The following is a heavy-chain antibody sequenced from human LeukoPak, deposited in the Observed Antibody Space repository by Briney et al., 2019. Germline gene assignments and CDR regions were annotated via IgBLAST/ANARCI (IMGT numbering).Heavy chain of an antibody. CDR2: ITSSGSYI. D-gene: IGHD2-15*01. CDR1: GFTFSSYN. CDR3: ARFGYVAAVDV. Sequence: PGGSLRLSCAASGFTFSSYNMTWVRQAPGKGLEWVSSITSSGSYIYYGDSVKGRFTISRDIAKNLVYLQMNSLRAEDTAVYHCARFGYVAAVDVWGQGTPVTVSS. J-gene: IGHJ4*02. V-gene: IGHV3-21*01.